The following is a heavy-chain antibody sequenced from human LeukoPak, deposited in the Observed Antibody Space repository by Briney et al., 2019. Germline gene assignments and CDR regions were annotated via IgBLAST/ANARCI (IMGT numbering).Heavy chain of an antibody. D-gene: IGHD1-1*01. V-gene: IGHV3-33*01. CDR1: GFTFSNHG. CDR3: ARDQGTSTTAPKRKGRFDP. Sequence: GGSLRLSCAASGFTFSNHGMHWVRKAPGKGLEWVALIWYDGSNKEYAESVKGRFTISRDNSKNTLYLQMNSLRDEDTAVYYCARDQGTSTTAPKRKGRFDPWGQGTLVTVSS. J-gene: IGHJ5*02. CDR2: IWYDGSNK.